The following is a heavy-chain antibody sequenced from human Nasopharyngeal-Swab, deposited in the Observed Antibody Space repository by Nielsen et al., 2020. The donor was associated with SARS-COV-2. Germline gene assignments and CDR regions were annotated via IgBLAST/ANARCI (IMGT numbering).Heavy chain of an antibody. V-gene: IGHV1-18*01. CDR3: ARAGFCSSTSCYLRDYYYYMDV. Sequence: ASVKVSCKASGYTLTSYGISWVRQAPGQGLEWMGWISAYNGNTNYAQKLQGRVTMTTDTSTSTAYMELRSLRSDDTAVYYCARAGFCSSTSCYLRDYYYYMDVWGKGTTVTVSS. D-gene: IGHD2-2*01. J-gene: IGHJ6*03. CDR1: GYTLTSYG. CDR2: ISAYNGNT.